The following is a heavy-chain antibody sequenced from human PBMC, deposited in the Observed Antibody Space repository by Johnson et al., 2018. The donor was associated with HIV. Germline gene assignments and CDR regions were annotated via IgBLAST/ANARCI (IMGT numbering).Heavy chain of an antibody. CDR1: GFTVSSNY. J-gene: IGHJ3*01. V-gene: IGHV3-66*02. D-gene: IGHD5-12*01. CDR3: ASGDDDGF. Sequence: VQLVESGGGLVQPGGSLRLSCAASGFTVSSNYMSWVRQAPGKGLESVSVVYSGGTTHYADSVKGRFTISRDNSKNTLYLQMNSLRAEDTAVYFCASGDDDGFWGPGTKVTVSS. CDR2: VYSGGTT.